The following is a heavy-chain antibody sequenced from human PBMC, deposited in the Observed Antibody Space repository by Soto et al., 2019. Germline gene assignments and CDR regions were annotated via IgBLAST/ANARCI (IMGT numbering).Heavy chain of an antibody. CDR3: ARAGPRGITIGGMAKGAYSSFDP. J-gene: IGHJ5*02. D-gene: IGHD3-9*01. Sequence: ASVKVSCKASGYTFTSYAMHWVRQAPGQRLEWMGWINAGNGNTKYSQKFQGRVTITRDTSASTAYMELSSLRSEDTAVYYCARAGPRGITIGGMAKGAYSSFDPWGQVYLVPVSS. CDR1: GYTFTSYA. V-gene: IGHV1-3*01. CDR2: INAGNGNT.